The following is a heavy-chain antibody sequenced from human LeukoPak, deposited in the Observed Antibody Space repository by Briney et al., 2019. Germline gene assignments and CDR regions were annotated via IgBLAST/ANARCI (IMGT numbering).Heavy chain of an antibody. J-gene: IGHJ4*02. D-gene: IGHD6-6*01. CDR1: GGSISSGGYY. CDR2: IYYSGST. V-gene: IGHV4-31*03. CDR3: ATTYSISIYYFDY. Sequence: SETLSLTCTVSGGSISSGGYYWSWIRQHPGKGLEWIGYIYYSGSTYYNPSLKSRVTISVDTSKNQFSLKLSSVTAADTAVYYCATTYSISIYYFDYWGQGTLVTVSS.